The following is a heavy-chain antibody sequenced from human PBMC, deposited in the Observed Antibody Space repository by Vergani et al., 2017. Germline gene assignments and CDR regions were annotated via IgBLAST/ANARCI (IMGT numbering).Heavy chain of an antibody. CDR1: GGSLSSYY. Sequence: QVQLQESGPGLVKPSETLSLTCTVSGGSLSSYYWGWIRQPPGKGLEWIGYIYYSGSTNYNPSLKSRVTISVDTSKNQFSLKLSSVTASDTAVYYCAREWDLSGFDYWGQGTLVTVSS. J-gene: IGHJ4*02. CDR3: AREWDLSGFDY. D-gene: IGHD1-26*01. CDR2: IYYSGST. V-gene: IGHV4-59*01.